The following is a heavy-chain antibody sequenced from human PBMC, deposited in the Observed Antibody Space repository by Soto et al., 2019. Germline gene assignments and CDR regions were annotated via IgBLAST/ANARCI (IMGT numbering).Heavy chain of an antibody. CDR3: ARVGINGWSLDC. Sequence: QVQLVESGGGVVQPGRSLRLSCAASGFTFSNYAMHWARQAPGKGLEWVAIIWYDGSDKYYADSEEGRFTIFRDNSKNTLYLQLNSLRAEDTAVYYCARVGINGWSLDCWGQGTLVTVSS. V-gene: IGHV3-33*01. CDR2: IWYDGSDK. D-gene: IGHD6-19*01. J-gene: IGHJ4*02. CDR1: GFTFSNYA.